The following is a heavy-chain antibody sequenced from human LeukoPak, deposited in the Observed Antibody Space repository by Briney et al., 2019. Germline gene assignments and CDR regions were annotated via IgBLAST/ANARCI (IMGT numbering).Heavy chain of an antibody. D-gene: IGHD3-16*01. CDR1: GFSFSIYT. V-gene: IGHV3-30*04. Sequence: QTGGSLRLSCGVSGFSFSIYTLHWVRQAPGKGLEWVAVISKDGSSSYYSDSVKGRFTISRDNSKNTLYLQMNSLRVDDMGVYYCARAPPTIGIDYWGQGTLVIVSS. J-gene: IGHJ4*02. CDR3: ARAPPTIGIDY. CDR2: ISKDGSSS.